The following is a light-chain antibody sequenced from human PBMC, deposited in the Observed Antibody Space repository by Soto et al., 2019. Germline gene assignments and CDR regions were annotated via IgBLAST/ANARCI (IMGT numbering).Light chain of an antibody. Sequence: QSALTQPASVSGSPGQSITISCTGTSSDVGGYNYVSWYQQHPGKAPKLVIFDVSDRPSEVSNRFSGSKSGNTASLTISGLQAEDEADYYCSSYTSSSTRVFGTGTKVTVL. CDR1: SSDVGGYNY. V-gene: IGLV2-14*01. CDR3: SSYTSSSTRV. CDR2: DVS. J-gene: IGLJ1*01.